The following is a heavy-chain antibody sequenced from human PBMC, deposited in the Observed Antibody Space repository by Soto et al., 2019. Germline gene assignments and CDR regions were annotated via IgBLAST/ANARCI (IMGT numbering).Heavy chain of an antibody. CDR1: GGTFNTYT. V-gene: IGHV1-69*02. CDR2: FIPILDMA. J-gene: IGHJ4*02. CDR3: AITYCRDNSCPRDFDF. Sequence: QVQVVQCGAEVKKPGSSVKVSCKPSGGTFNTYTVNWVRLAPGHGLEWMGRFIPILDMANYAQKFQDRVTITADRSTFTAYMELNSLTSDDTAVYYCAITYCRDNSCPRDFDFWGPGTRVTVSS. D-gene: IGHD2-21*01.